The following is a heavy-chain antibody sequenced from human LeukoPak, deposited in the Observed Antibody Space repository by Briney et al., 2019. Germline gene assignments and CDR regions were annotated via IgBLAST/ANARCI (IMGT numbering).Heavy chain of an antibody. V-gene: IGHV1-2*02. CDR2: INPNSGGI. J-gene: IGHJ4*02. Sequence: ASVKVSCKASGYTFTVYYIHWVRQAPGQGLEWMGWINPNSGGINYAQKFQGRVTMTRDTSMSTAYMELSGLRSDDTAVYYCSRDSGYCSGGSCWYFDFWGQGTLVTVSA. CDR3: SRDSGYCSGGSCWYFDF. CDR1: GYTFTVYY. D-gene: IGHD2-15*01.